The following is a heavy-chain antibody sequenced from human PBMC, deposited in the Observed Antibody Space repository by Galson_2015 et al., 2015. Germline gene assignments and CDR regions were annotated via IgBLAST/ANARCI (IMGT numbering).Heavy chain of an antibody. CDR2: VTSDSDP. Sequence: SLRLSCAASGFTFSDYAMNWVRQAPGKGLEWVSGVTSDSDPYHADSGKGQFTVSRDNSKNTLYLQMNRLRAEDTAVYYCARGSIVVASKYFQHWGQGTLVTVSS. CDR1: GFTFSDYA. CDR3: ARGSIVVASKYFQH. D-gene: IGHD1-26*01. J-gene: IGHJ1*01. V-gene: IGHV3-23*01.